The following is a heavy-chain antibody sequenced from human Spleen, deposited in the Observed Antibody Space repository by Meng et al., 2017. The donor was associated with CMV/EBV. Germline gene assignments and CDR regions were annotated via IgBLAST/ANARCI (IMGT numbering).Heavy chain of an antibody. V-gene: IGHV3-30-3*01. CDR2: ISYDGSNK. CDR1: GFTFSSYA. Sequence: GESLKISCAASGFTFSSYAMHWVRQAPGKGLEWVAVISYDGSNKYYADSVKGRFTISRDNSKNTLYLQMNSLRAEDTAVYYCARERSLAQYYYGMDVWGQGTTVTVSS. D-gene: IGHD3-16*02. CDR3: ARERSLAQYYYGMDV. J-gene: IGHJ6*02.